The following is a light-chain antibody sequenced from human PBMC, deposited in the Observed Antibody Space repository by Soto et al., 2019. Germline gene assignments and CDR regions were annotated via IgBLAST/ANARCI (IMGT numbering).Light chain of an antibody. CDR2: AAS. CDR1: QSISSY. V-gene: IGKV1-39*01. CDR3: QQSYSTPRT. Sequence: DSQMTQSPSSLSASVGGRVTITCRASQSISSYLNWYQQKPGKAPKLLIYAASSLQSGVPSRFSGSGSGTDFTLTISSLQPEDFATYYCQQSYSTPRTFGQGTKV. J-gene: IGKJ1*01.